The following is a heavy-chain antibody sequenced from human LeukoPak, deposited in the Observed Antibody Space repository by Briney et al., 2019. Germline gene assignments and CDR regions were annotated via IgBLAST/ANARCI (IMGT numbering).Heavy chain of an antibody. Sequence: SETLSLTCTVSGGSISSSSYYWGWIRQPPGKGLEWIGSIYYGGSTYYSPSLKSRVTILVDTSKNQFSLKLSSVTAADTAVYYCARTPGSFDYWGQGTLVTVSS. J-gene: IGHJ4*02. CDR1: GGSISSSSYY. V-gene: IGHV4-39*07. CDR3: ARTPGSFDY. D-gene: IGHD1-14*01. CDR2: IYYGGST.